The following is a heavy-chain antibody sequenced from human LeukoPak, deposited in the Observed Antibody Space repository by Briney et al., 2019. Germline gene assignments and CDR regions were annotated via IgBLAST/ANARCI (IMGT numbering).Heavy chain of an antibody. Sequence: GGSLRLSCAASGFTFSSYWMSWVRQAPGKGLEWVANIKQDGSEKYYVDSVKGRFTISRDNAKNSLYLQMNSLRAEDTAAYYCARGVTGYYDFWSGYFYYYYGMDVWGQGTTVTVSS. CDR2: IKQDGSEK. D-gene: IGHD3-3*01. CDR1: GFTFSSYW. CDR3: ARGVTGYYDFWSGYFYYYYGMDV. V-gene: IGHV3-7*03. J-gene: IGHJ6*02.